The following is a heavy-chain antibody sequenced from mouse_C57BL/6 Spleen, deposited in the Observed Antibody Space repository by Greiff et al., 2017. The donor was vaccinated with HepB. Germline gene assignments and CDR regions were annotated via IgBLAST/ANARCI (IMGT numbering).Heavy chain of an antibody. V-gene: IGHV1-55*01. D-gene: IGHD2-3*01. Sequence: QVQLKQPGAELVKPGASVKMSCKASGYTFTSYWITWVKQRPGQGLEWIGDIYPGSGSTNYNEKFKSKATLTVDTSSSTAYMQLSSLTSEDSAVYYCARGGTDGYYAVFDYWGQGTTLTVSS. CDR1: GYTFTSYW. J-gene: IGHJ2*01. CDR3: ARGGTDGYYAVFDY. CDR2: IYPGSGST.